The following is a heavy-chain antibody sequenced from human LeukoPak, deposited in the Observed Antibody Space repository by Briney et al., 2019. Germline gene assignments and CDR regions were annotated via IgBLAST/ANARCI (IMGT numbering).Heavy chain of an antibody. CDR2: IYYSGST. J-gene: IGHJ4*02. CDR1: SGSISSYY. V-gene: IGHV4-59*01. D-gene: IGHD5-18*01. CDR3: ARGGYSNGFDY. Sequence: SETLSLTCTVSSGSISSYYWSWIRHPPGKGLEWIGYIYYSGSTNYNPSLKSRVTISVDMSKNQFSLMLSSVTAADTAVYYCARGGYSNGFDYWGQGTLVTVSS.